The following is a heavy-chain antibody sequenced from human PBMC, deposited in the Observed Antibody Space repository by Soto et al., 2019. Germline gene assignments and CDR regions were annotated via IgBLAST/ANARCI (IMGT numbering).Heavy chain of an antibody. CDR3: TRYTSTSRYSYFGMDV. V-gene: IGHV3-49*03. CDR2: IRSKAYGGTK. J-gene: IGHJ6*02. Sequence: PGGSLRLSCTGSGFTFGDYAISWSRQAPGKGLEWVGVIRSKAYGGTKDYAASVKGRFTILRDDSKSIAYLQMNSLQSEDTGVYYCTRYTSTSRYSYFGMDVWGHGTTVTVSS. D-gene: IGHD2-2*01. CDR1: GFTFGDYA.